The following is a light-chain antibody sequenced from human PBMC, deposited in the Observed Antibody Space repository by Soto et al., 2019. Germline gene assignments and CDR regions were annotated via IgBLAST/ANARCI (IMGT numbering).Light chain of an antibody. Sequence: EVVLTQSPATLSLSPGERATLSCRASQSVSSYLAWYQQKPGQAPRLLMYGASSRATGIPNRFSGSGSGTDFTLTISRLEPEDFAVYYCQHYGTSPPTFGQRTMVAI. CDR2: GAS. CDR3: QHYGTSPPT. CDR1: QSVSSY. J-gene: IGKJ1*01. V-gene: IGKV3-20*01.